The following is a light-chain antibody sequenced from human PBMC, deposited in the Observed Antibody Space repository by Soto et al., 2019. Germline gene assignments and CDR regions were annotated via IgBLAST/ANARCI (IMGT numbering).Light chain of an antibody. V-gene: IGLV4-69*01. Sequence: QSVLTQSPSASASLGASVKLTCTLSSGHSSYAIAWHQQQPEKGPRYLMKLNSDGSHRKGDGIPDRFSGSSSGAERYLTISSLQSEDEADYYCQTWGTGIHVVFGGGTQLTVL. CDR1: SGHSSYA. CDR3: QTWGTGIHVV. J-gene: IGLJ2*01. CDR2: LNSDGSH.